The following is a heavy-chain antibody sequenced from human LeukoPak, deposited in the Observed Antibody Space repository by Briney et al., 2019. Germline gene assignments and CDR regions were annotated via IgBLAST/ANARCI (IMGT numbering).Heavy chain of an antibody. CDR1: GGSISSYY. CDR3: ARDIVGATDY. J-gene: IGHJ4*02. CDR2: IYYSGST. V-gene: IGHV4-59*01. Sequence: SETLSITCTVSGGSISSYYWSWIRQPPGKGLEWIGYIYYSGSTNYNPSLKSRVTISVDTSKNQFSLKLSSVTAADTAVYYCARDIVGATDYWGQGTLVTVSS. D-gene: IGHD1-26*01.